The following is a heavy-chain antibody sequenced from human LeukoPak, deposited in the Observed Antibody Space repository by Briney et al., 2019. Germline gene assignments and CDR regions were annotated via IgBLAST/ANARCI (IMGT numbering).Heavy chain of an antibody. Sequence: SETLSLTCTVSGDSIGGGDFYWSWIRQPPGKGLEWLGYIYDTGSTYYNPFLNGRVTISVDKSKSQFSLELNSVTAADTAIYFCARDLFGAPAGLGGFDSWGQGTLVTVSS. CDR3: ARDLFGAPAGLGGFDS. J-gene: IGHJ4*02. V-gene: IGHV4-30-4*08. CDR2: IYDTGST. D-gene: IGHD6-13*01. CDR1: GDSIGGGDFY.